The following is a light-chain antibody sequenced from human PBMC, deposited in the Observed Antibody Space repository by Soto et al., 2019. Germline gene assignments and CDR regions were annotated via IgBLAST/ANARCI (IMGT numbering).Light chain of an antibody. V-gene: IGLV2-14*01. J-gene: IGLJ1*01. Sequence: QSVLTQPASVSGSPGQSITISCTGTSSDVGGYNYDSWYQQHPGKAPKLMIYEVSNRPSGVSNRFSGSKSGNTASLTISGLQDEDEADYYCSSHTSSRTNYVFGTGTKLTVL. CDR2: EVS. CDR1: SSDVGGYNY. CDR3: SSHTSSRTNYV.